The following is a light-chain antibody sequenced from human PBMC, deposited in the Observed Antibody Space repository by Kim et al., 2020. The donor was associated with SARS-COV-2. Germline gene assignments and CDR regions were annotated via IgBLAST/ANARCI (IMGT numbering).Light chain of an antibody. CDR2: DVS. Sequence: PGQSITISCTGTSSDVGGYNYVSWYQQHPGKAPQLMIYDVSKRPSGVSNRFSGSKSGNTASLTISGLQAEDEADYYCSSYTSSSRVFGTGTKVTVL. CDR3: SSYTSSSRV. J-gene: IGLJ1*01. CDR1: SSDVGGYNY. V-gene: IGLV2-14*04.